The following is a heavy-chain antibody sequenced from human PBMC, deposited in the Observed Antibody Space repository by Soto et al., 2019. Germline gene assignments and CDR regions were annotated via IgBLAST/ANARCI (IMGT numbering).Heavy chain of an antibody. V-gene: IGHV3-23*01. D-gene: IGHD3-16*01. Sequence: EVQLLESGVGLVQPGGSLRLSCVGSGIEFSNYAMSWVRQAPGKGLEWVSIVSASGRSRYHADSVKGRFTISRDNSKNTLYLHMTNLRAEDTAVYYCAKDGNWLDVYYDVWGQGTPVTVSS. CDR3: AKDGNWLDVYYDV. CDR1: GIEFSNYA. CDR2: VSASGRSR. J-gene: IGHJ4*02.